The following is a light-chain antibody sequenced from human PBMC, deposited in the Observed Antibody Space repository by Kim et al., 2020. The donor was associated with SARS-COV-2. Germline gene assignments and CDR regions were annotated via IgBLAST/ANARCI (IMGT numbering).Light chain of an antibody. Sequence: GQKVTISCSGSSSNIGTNYVSWYQQLPGTVPKVLIYDNKKRPSGIPDRFSGSKSGTSGTLDITGLQTGDEADYYCGTWDSSLSVWLFGGGTKVTVL. CDR2: DNK. CDR3: GTWDSSLSVWL. V-gene: IGLV1-51*01. J-gene: IGLJ3*02. CDR1: SSNIGTNY.